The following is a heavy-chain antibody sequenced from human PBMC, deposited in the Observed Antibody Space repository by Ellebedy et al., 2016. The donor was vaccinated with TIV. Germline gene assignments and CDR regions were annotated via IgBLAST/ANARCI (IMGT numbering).Heavy chain of an antibody. J-gene: IGHJ3*02. CDR3: ATDVGYTYLGRFGAGRRGQNAFEI. CDR1: RYTLTELP. D-gene: IGHD4/OR15-4a*01. V-gene: IGHV1-24*01. Sequence: AASVKVSCKVSRYTLTELPIHWVRQAPGKGLEWMGGFDPEDGETIYAQKFRDRVTMTEDTSTDTAYLEVSSLRSEDTAVYYCATDVGYTYLGRFGAGRRGQNAFEIWGQGTMVTVSS. CDR2: FDPEDGET.